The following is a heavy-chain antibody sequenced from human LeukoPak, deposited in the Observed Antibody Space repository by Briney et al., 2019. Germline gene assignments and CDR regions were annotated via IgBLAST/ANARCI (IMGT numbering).Heavy chain of an antibody. Sequence: PSQTLSLTCTVSGGSISSGDYYWSWIRQPPGKGLEWIGYIHYSGSAYYNPSLKSRVTISVDTSKNQFSLKVSSVTAADTAVYYCARVTVDNWFDPWGRGTLVAVSS. CDR2: IHYSGSA. CDR1: GGSISSGDYY. J-gene: IGHJ5*02. D-gene: IGHD6-19*01. V-gene: IGHV4-30-4*01. CDR3: ARVTVDNWFDP.